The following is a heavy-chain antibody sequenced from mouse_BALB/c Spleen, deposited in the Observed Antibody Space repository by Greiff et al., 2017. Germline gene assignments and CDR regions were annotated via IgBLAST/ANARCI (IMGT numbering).Heavy chain of an antibody. CDR1: GFSFSSYY. V-gene: IGHV5-12-1*01. Sequence: EVKLLESGGGLVKPGGSLKLSCAASGFSFSSYYMSWVRPTPEKRLEWVAYISSGGGSTYYPHTLKGRFTFTRDNSKNTRYLQMRSLTSEAAAMYYDARHTQGNDYAMDDWGQGTSVTVAS. J-gene: IGHJ4*01. CDR3: ARHTQGNDYAMDD. D-gene: IGHD3-2*02. CDR2: ISSGGGST.